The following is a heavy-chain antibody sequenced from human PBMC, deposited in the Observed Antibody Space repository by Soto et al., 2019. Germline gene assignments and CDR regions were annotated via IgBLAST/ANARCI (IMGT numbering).Heavy chain of an antibody. CDR3: AKVVVVATTYFLH. CDR1: GFTFSSYG. Sequence: GGSLRLSCAASGFTFSSYGMHWVRQAPGKGLEWVAVISYDGSDKYYADSVKGRFTISRDNSNNTLYLQMDSLRAEDTAVYYCAKVVVVATTYFLHWGQGTLVTVS. CDR2: ISYDGSDK. J-gene: IGHJ1*01. D-gene: IGHD2-15*01. V-gene: IGHV3-30*18.